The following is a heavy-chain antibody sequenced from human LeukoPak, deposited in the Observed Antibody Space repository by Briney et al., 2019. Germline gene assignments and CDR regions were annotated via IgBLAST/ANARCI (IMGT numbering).Heavy chain of an antibody. CDR1: SYSISSGYY. D-gene: IGHD3-3*01. Sequence: SETLSLTCTVSSYSISSGYYWGWIPQPPGKGLEWVGRIYHSGSTYYNPSLKSRLTISVDTSKNQFSLKLSSVTAPDTAVYYCARVPHGETIFGVVLYWFDPWGQGTLVTVSS. J-gene: IGHJ5*02. CDR3: ARVPHGETIFGVVLYWFDP. CDR2: IYHSGST. V-gene: IGHV4-38-2*02.